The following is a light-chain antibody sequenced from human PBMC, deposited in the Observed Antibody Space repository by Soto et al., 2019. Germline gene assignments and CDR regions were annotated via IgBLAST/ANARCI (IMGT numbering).Light chain of an antibody. CDR1: RSVLFTSNNKNY. J-gene: IGKJ2*01. CDR3: QQYDSTPYT. CDR2: WAS. Sequence: DIVMTQSPDSLAVSLGGRATINCKSSRSVLFTSNNKNYLAWYQQKPGQPPKLLIYWASTRESGVPDRFSGSGSGTDFTLTIRSLQAEDVAVYYCQQYDSTPYTFGQGTKLEIK. V-gene: IGKV4-1*01.